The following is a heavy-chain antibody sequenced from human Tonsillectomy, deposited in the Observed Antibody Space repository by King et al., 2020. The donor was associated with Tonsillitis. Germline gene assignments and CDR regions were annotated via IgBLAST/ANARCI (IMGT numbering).Heavy chain of an antibody. J-gene: IGHJ4*02. Sequence: QLVQSGAEVKKPGASVKVSCKASGYTFTGYYMHWVRQAPGQGLEWMGWINPKSGGTNYAQKFQGRVTMTRDTSISTAYMELSWLRSDDTAVYYCARVNGYYYDRSGYPIDCWGQGTLVTVSS. D-gene: IGHD3-22*01. CDR2: INPKSGGT. V-gene: IGHV1-2*02. CDR3: ARVNGYYYDRSGYPIDC. CDR1: GYTFTGYY.